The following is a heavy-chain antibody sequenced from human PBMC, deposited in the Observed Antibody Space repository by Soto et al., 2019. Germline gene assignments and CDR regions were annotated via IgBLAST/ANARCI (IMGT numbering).Heavy chain of an antibody. CDR1: GDSVSSNDAV. CDR2: TYYRSIGQT. CDR3: ARLVGNSWLDH. V-gene: IGHV6-1*01. Sequence: QVQLPQSGPGLVKPSQTLSLTCAISGDSVSSNDAVWNWIRQSPSTGLARLGRTYYRSIGQTEYAVSVKGRMTINPDASKNQFSLQLNSVTPEDTAMYYCARLVGNSWLDHWGQGTLGTVSA. J-gene: IGHJ5*02. D-gene: IGHD6-6*01.